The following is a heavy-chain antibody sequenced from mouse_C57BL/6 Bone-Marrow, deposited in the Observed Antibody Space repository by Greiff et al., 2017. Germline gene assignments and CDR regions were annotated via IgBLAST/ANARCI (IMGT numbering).Heavy chain of an antibody. CDR3: ARGNFPEV. CDR1: GYAFSSSW. CDR2: IYPGDGDT. J-gene: IGHJ1*03. Sequence: VKLMESGPELVKPGASVKISCKASGYAFSSSWMNWVKQRPGKGLEWIGRIYPGDGDTNYNGKFKGKATLTADKSSSTAYMQLSSLTSEDSAVYFCARGNFPEVWGTGTTVTVSS. V-gene: IGHV1-82*01.